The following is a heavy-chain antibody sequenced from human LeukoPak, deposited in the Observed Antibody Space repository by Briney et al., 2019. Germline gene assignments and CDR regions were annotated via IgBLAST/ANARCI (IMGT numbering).Heavy chain of an antibody. J-gene: IGHJ4*02. V-gene: IGHV4-59*12. CDR3: ARYQTGTMFAV. CDR2: IYYSGST. Sequence: SETLSLTCTVSGGSISSYYWSWIRQPPGKGLEWIGYIYYSGSTNYNPSLKSRVTISVDTSKNQFSLKLSSVTAADTAIYYCARYQTGTMFAVWGQGTLVTISS. D-gene: IGHD1/OR15-1a*01. CDR1: GGSISSYY.